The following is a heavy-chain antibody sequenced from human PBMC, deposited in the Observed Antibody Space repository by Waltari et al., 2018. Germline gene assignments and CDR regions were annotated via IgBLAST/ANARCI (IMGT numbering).Heavy chain of an antibody. V-gene: IGHV3-48*03. J-gene: IGHJ5*02. Sequence: EVQLVESGGGLVQPGGSLSLSCAASGFTFRRNSSNWVRQAPGKGLEWVSYMRSGGSNTYNTDSVKGRFTISRDNAKNSLYLQMNSLRAEDTAVYYCAREDGWSNWFDPWGQGTLVTVSS. D-gene: IGHD6-19*01. CDR1: GFTFRRNS. CDR2: MRSGGSNT. CDR3: AREDGWSNWFDP.